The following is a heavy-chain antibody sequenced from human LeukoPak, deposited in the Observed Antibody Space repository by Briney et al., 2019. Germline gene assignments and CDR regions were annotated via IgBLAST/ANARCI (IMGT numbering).Heavy chain of an antibody. J-gene: IGHJ4*02. D-gene: IGHD6-19*01. CDR2: IIPIFGTA. V-gene: IGHV1-69*13. CDR3: ARARPRGMLYSSGWYY. CDR1: GYTFTSYG. Sequence: ASVKVSCKASGYTFTSYGISWVRQAPGQGLEWMGGIIPIFGTANYAQKFQGRVTITADESTSTAYMELSSLRSEDTAVYYCARARPRGMLYSSGWYYWGQGTLVTVSS.